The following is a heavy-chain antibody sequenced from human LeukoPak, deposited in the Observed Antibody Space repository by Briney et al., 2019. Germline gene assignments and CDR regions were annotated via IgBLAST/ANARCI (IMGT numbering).Heavy chain of an antibody. D-gene: IGHD3-9*01. J-gene: IGHJ6*03. CDR3: ARDSSQLRYFDWHPYYYYYMDV. Sequence: SETLSLTCTVSGYSISSGYYWGWIRQPPGKGLEWIGSIYHSGSTNYNPSLKSRVTMSVDTSKNQFSLKLSSVTAADTAVYYCARDSSQLRYFDWHPYYYYYMDVWGKGTTVTISS. CDR1: GYSISSGYY. CDR2: IYHSGST. V-gene: IGHV4-38-2*02.